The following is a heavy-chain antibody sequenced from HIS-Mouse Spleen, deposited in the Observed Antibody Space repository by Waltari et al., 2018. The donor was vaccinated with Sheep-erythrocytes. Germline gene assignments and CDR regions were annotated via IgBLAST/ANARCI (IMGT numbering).Heavy chain of an antibody. D-gene: IGHD4-17*01. CDR2: LNPNRGGK. CDR1: GYTFTGYY. Sequence: LVQSGAEVKVSCKASGYTFTGYYMHWVRQAPGQGLEWMGWLNPNRGGKNYAQKFQGRVTMTRDTSISTAYMELSRLRSDDTAVYYCARDPYGDYVDYWGQGTLVTVSS. CDR3: ARDPYGDYVDY. V-gene: IGHV1-2*02. J-gene: IGHJ4*02.